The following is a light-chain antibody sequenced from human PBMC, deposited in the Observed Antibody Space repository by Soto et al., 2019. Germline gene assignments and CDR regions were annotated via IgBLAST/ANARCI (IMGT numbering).Light chain of an antibody. CDR3: QQYNNWPLT. Sequence: EVLMTQSPATLSVSPGDRATLSCRASQSIRSNLAWYQQKPGQTPRLLIYVASTRATGIPARFTGSGSGTDFTLTSSSLQSEDCAIYYCQQYNNWPLTFGGGTKVDIK. J-gene: IGKJ4*01. CDR2: VAS. V-gene: IGKV3-15*01. CDR1: QSIRSN.